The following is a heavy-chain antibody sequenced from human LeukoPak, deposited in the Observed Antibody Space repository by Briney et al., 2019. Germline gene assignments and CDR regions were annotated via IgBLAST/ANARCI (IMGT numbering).Heavy chain of an antibody. CDR3: ARDSSGYQ. CDR1: GFTFSTYW. Sequence: GSLRLSCAASGFTFSTYWVSWVRQAPGKGLEWVANIKEDGSEKYYGDSVKGRFTISRDNAKNSLYLQMNSLRAEDTAVYYCARDSSGYQWGQGTLVNVSS. CDR2: IKEDGSEK. J-gene: IGHJ4*02. V-gene: IGHV3-7*01. D-gene: IGHD3-22*01.